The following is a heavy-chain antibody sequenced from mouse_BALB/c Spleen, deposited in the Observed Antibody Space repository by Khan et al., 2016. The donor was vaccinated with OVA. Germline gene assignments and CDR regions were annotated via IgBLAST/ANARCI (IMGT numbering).Heavy chain of an antibody. CDR1: GYTFTSYW. CDR2: IDPSDSEI. D-gene: IGHD2-12*01. V-gene: IGHV1-61*01. J-gene: IGHJ3*01. CDR3: ARREKFCDDPSWIAY. Sequence: QVQLKQSGAELVRPWASVKLSCKASGYTFTSYWMNWVKQRPGQGLAWIGMIDPSDSEIHCNQLFKDKATLTVDQSSSTSYLQLSSLTSEDAAVDYCARREKFCDDPSWIAYWGQGTLVTVPA.